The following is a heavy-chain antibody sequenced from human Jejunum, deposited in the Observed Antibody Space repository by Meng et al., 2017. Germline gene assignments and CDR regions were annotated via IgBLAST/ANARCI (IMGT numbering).Heavy chain of an antibody. CDR3: ARDSMGSLDY. D-gene: IGHD1-26*01. V-gene: IGHV4-61*08. Sequence: QVKLQGSGPGQGGPPETLSPICTASGGSVGRAGYQWGWIRQPPGRGLEWIGYANTNYNPSLKRRVTISLDTSRNLFSLSLTSVTAADTAVYYCARDSMGSLDYWGQGILVTVSS. CDR2: ANT. CDR1: GGSVGRAGYQ. J-gene: IGHJ4*02.